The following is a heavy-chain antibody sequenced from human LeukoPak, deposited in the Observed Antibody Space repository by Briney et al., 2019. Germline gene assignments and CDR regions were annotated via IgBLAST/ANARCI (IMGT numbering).Heavy chain of an antibody. D-gene: IGHD3-22*01. CDR2: ISHSGIT. CDR3: AIYHSGGYTSYFDY. V-gene: IGHV4-38-2*02. CDR1: GYSISSGYY. J-gene: IGHJ4*02. Sequence: SETLSLTCTVSGYSISSGYYWGWIRQSPDMGLEWIGIISHSGITDYNPSLKSRVTISVDKSKNQFSLKLTSVTAADTAVYYCAIYHSGGYTSYFDYWGQGSLVTVSS.